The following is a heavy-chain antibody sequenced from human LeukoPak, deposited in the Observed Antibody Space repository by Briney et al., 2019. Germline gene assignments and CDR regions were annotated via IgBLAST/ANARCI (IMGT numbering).Heavy chain of an antibody. D-gene: IGHD3-10*01. J-gene: IGHJ5*02. CDR2: IYTSGTI. CDR1: GGSISCYH. Sequence: SETLSLSCTVSGGSISCYHWSWIRRPAGTALEWIGRIYTSGTITYNPSLKSRVTMSVDTSKNQFSLNLSSVTAADTAVYDCARDSGTTGEVKFDPWGRGTLVTVSS. CDR3: ARDSGTTGEVKFDP. V-gene: IGHV4-4*07.